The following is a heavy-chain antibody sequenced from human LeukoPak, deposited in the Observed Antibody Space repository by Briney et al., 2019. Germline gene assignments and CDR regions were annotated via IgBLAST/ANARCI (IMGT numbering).Heavy chain of an antibody. CDR3: ARDGDGRGEDFDY. V-gene: IGHV3-21*01. J-gene: IGHJ4*02. CDR2: ISSSSSYI. CDR1: GFTFSSYS. D-gene: IGHD4-17*01. Sequence: GRSLRLSCAASGFTFSSYSMNWVRQAPGKGLEWVSSISSSSSYIYYAGSVKGRFTISRDNAKNSLYLQMNSLRAEDTALYYCARDGDGRGEDFDYWGQGILVTVSS.